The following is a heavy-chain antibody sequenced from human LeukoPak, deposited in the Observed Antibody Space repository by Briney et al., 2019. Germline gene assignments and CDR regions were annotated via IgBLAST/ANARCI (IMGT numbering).Heavy chain of an antibody. CDR3: ARDRAQGYGFWSGYPY. CDR2: ISAYNGNT. J-gene: IGHJ4*02. V-gene: IGHV1-18*01. CDR1: GYTFTSYG. D-gene: IGHD3-3*01. Sequence: GASVKVSCKASGYTFTSYGISWVRQAPGQGLEWMGWISAYNGNTNYAQKLQGRVTMTTDTSTSTAYMELRSLRSDDTAVYYCARDRAQGYGFWSGYPYWGQGTLVTVSS.